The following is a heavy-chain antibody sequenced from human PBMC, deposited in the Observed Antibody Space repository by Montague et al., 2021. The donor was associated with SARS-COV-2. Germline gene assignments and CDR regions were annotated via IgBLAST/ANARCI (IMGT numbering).Heavy chain of an antibody. Sequence: SETLSLTCTVSGYSISSGYYWGWIRQPPGKGLQWSGSINHSGSTYYNPPPKSRVTISVDTSKNQFSLKLSSVTAADTAVYYCARSQDCSTTSCHFDYWGQGTLVTVSS. CDR2: INHSGST. J-gene: IGHJ4*02. D-gene: IGHD2-2*01. CDR1: GYSISSGYY. V-gene: IGHV4-38-2*02. CDR3: ARSQDCSTTSCHFDY.